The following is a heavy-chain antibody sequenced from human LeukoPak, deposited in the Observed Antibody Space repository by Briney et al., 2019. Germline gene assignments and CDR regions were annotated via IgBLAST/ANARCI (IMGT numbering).Heavy chain of an antibody. CDR1: GGSINTYF. V-gene: IGHV4-59*01. CDR2: IYYSGST. J-gene: IGHJ1*01. D-gene: IGHD6-19*01. CDR3: ARGVAGGWYGDFQH. Sequence: SETLSLTCTVSGGSINTYFWSWIRQPPGKGLEWIGYIYYSGSTNYNPSLKSRVTISVDTSKNQFSLKLSSVTAADTAVYYCARGVAGGWYGDFQHWGQGTLVTVSS.